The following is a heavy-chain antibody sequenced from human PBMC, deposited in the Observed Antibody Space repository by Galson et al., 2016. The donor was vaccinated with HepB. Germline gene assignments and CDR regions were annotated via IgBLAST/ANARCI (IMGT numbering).Heavy chain of an antibody. CDR1: GYKFTSYW. CDR2: ISPGGADT. CDR3: ARHELHSNSWYMDS. J-gene: IGHJ4*02. V-gene: IGHV5-51*01. D-gene: IGHD6-13*01. Sequence: HSGAEVKKPVESLKISCQGSGYKFTSYWIGWVRQLPGKGLEWMGTISPGGADTRSSPSFQGQVTISADKSISTAYLQWSSLKASDSARYYCARHELHSNSWYMDSWGQGTLVTVSS.